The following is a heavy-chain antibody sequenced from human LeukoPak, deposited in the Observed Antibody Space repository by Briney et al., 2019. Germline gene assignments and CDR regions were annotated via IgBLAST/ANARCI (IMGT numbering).Heavy chain of an antibody. CDR1: GFTFSSYN. J-gene: IGHJ4*02. Sequence: PGGSLRLSCAASGFTFSSYNMNWVRQAPGKGLEWVSYISTSTSTIYYADSVKGRFTISRDNSKNTLYLQMNSLRAEDAAVYYCAKSLQTYGDSFHTPFDYWGQGTLVTVSS. CDR2: ISTSTSTI. V-gene: IGHV3-48*01. CDR3: AKSLQTYGDSFHTPFDY. D-gene: IGHD4-17*01.